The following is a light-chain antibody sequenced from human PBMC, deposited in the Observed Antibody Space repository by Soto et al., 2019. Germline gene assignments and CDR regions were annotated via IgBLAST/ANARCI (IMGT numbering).Light chain of an antibody. Sequence: DIQMTQFPSALSASVGDRVTITCRASQSVNIWLAWYQQKPGKAPKLLISEASTVETGVPARFRGSGSGTQSTLTISSLQPDDLASYYCQQYNNFWTFGQGTKVQIK. CDR1: QSVNIW. CDR3: QQYNNFWT. J-gene: IGKJ1*01. CDR2: EAS. V-gene: IGKV1-5*03.